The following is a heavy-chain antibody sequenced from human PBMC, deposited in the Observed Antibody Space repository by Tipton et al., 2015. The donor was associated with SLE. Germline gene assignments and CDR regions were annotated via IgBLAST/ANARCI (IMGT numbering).Heavy chain of an antibody. J-gene: IGHJ4*02. D-gene: IGHD3-10*01. CDR1: GGSISSSSYY. CDR2: TGST. Sequence: TLSLTCTVSGGSISSSSYYWGWIRQPPGKGLEWIGRTGSTNYNPSLNSRVTISVDPSKNQFSLKLSSMTAADTAVYYCARAQNYYGSGSYHKVFDYWGQGTLITVSS. CDR3: ARAQNYYGSGSYHKVFDY. V-gene: IGHV4-39*07.